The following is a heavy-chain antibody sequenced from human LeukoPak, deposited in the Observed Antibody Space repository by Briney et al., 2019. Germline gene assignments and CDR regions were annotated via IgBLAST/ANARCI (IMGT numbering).Heavy chain of an antibody. V-gene: IGHV3-21*01. CDR2: ISSSGSYI. D-gene: IGHD3-10*01. Sequence: PGGSLRLSCAASGFTFSSYSMTWVRQAPGKGLEWVSSISSSGSYIYYADSVKGRFTISRDNAKNSLCLQMSSLRAEDTAVYYCASADYYGSGSYYTFRGLDYWGQGTLVTVSS. J-gene: IGHJ4*02. CDR3: ASADYYGSGSYYTFRGLDY. CDR1: GFTFSSYS.